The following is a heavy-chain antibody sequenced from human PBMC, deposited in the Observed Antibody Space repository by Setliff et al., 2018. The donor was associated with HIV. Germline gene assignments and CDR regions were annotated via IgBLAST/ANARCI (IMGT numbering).Heavy chain of an antibody. J-gene: IGHJ6*03. CDR1: GGSISSNW. V-gene: IGHV4-4*02. CDR3: NIYYYYYMDV. CDR2: INHSGST. Sequence: SETLSLTCAVSGGSISSNWWSWVRQSPGKGLEWIGEINHSGSTNYNPSLKSRVTISVDTSKNQFSLKLSSVTAADTAVYYCNIYYYYYMDVWGKGTTVTVSS.